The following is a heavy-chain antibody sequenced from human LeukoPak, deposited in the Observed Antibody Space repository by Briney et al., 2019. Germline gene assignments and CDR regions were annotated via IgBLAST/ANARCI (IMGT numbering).Heavy chain of an antibody. J-gene: IGHJ4*02. Sequence: SETLSLTCTVSGGSISSSSYYWGWIRQPPGKGLEWIGSIYYSGSTYYNPSLKSRVTISVDTSKNQFSLKLSSVTAADTAVYYCARQGYDNFDYWGQGTLVTVSS. CDR3: ARQGYDNFDY. D-gene: IGHD3-22*01. CDR2: IYYSGST. CDR1: GGSISSSSYY. V-gene: IGHV4-39*01.